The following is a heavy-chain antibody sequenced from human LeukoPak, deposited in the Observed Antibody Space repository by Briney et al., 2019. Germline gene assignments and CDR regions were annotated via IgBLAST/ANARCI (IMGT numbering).Heavy chain of an antibody. Sequence: PGGSLRLSCAASGFTFSSYAMSWVRQAPGKGLEWVSAISGSGGSTYYADSVKGRFTISRDNSKNTLYLQMNSLRAEDTAVYYCAKDGKKPQLLYRWDYYYGMDVGAQGPRVTVSS. CDR1: GFTFSSYA. D-gene: IGHD2-2*02. J-gene: IGHJ6*02. CDR2: ISGSGGST. CDR3: AKDGKKPQLLYRWDYYYGMDV. V-gene: IGHV3-23*01.